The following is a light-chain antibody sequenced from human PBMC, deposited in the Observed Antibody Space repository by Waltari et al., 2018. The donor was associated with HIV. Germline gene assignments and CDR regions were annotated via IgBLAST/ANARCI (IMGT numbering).Light chain of an antibody. CDR3: QQYYSSPQT. J-gene: IGKJ3*01. Sequence: DIVMTQSPDSLAVSLGERATINCKSSQTVLYSSNNKNYLAWYQQKPGQPPKLLIYCASTRDSGVPDRFSGSGSGTDFTLTVSSLQAEDVAVYYCQQYYSSPQTFGPGTKVDIK. V-gene: IGKV4-1*01. CDR2: CAS. CDR1: QTVLYSSNNKNY.